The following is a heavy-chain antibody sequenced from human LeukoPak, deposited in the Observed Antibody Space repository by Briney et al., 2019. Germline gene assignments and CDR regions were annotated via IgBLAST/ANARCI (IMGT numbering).Heavy chain of an antibody. J-gene: IGHJ5*02. Sequence: GESLKISCKASGYSFTTYWIAWVRQMPGKGLEWMGIIYPSDSDTRYSPFFQGQVTISADKSFSTAYLQWSSLKASDTAMYYCARRGYAREWFDPWGQGTLVTVSS. D-gene: IGHD5-18*01. CDR3: ARRGYAREWFDP. CDR2: IYPSDSDT. CDR1: GYSFTTYW. V-gene: IGHV5-51*01.